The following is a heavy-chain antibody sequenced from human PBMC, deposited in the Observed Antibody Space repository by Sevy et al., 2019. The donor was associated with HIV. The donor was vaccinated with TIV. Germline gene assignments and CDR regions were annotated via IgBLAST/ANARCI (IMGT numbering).Heavy chain of an antibody. D-gene: IGHD6-6*01. V-gene: IGHV3-15*04. Sequence: GESLKISCAVSGFTFSSAWMSWFRQTPGKRLEWVGGIESKIDGGTIYYTAPVKGRFSISRDDSKNTLFLQMNSLKTGDTAVYYCATDHPPEHLVSDYWGQGTLVTVSS. CDR3: ATDHPPEHLVSDY. CDR2: IESKIDGGTI. J-gene: IGHJ4*02. CDR1: GFTFSSAW.